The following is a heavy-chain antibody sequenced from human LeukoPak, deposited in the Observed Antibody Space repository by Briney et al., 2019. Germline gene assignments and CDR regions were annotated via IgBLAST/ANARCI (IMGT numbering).Heavy chain of an antibody. V-gene: IGHV3-30*18. J-gene: IGHJ3*02. CDR1: GFTFSSYG. Sequence: GRSLRLSCAASGFTFSSYGMHWVRQAPGKGLEWVAVISYDGSNKYYADSVKGRFTISRDNSKNTLYLQMNSLRAEDTAVYYCAKGEYGDYDGKAFDIWGQGTMVTVSS. CDR2: ISYDGSNK. D-gene: IGHD4-17*01. CDR3: AKGEYGDYDGKAFDI.